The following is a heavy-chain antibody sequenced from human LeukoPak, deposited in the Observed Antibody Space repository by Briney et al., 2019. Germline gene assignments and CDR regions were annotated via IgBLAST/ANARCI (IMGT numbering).Heavy chain of an antibody. CDR1: GFTFSSYA. CDR2: ISGSGGST. Sequence: PGGSLRLSCAASGFTFSSYAMSWVRQAPGKGLEWVSAISGSGGSTYYADSVKGRFTISRDNSKNTLYLQMNSLRAEDTAVYYCAKDLMGGYCSSTSCYGGWYYGMDVWGQGTTVTVSS. D-gene: IGHD2-2*01. J-gene: IGHJ6*02. CDR3: AKDLMGGYCSSTSCYGGWYYGMDV. V-gene: IGHV3-23*01.